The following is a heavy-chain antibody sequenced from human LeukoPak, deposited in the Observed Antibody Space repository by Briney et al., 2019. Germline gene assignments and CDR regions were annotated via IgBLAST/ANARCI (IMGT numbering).Heavy chain of an antibody. V-gene: IGHV3-48*01. CDR1: GFTFSSYS. D-gene: IGHD6-13*01. J-gene: IGHJ4*02. CDR2: IRSDSSII. Sequence: GGSLRLSCTASGFTFSSYSMNWVRQAPGKGLEWVSNIRSDSSIIYYADSVKGRFTISRDNSENTLYLQMNSLRAEDTALYYCASDGIAVDRGIGYFDYWGQGTLVTVSS. CDR3: ASDGIAVDRGIGYFDY.